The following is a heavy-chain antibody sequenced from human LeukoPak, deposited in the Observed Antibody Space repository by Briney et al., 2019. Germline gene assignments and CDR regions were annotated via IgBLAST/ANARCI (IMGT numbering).Heavy chain of an antibody. D-gene: IGHD6-19*01. J-gene: IGHJ3*02. CDR2: INLHSGGT. Sequence: ASVKVSCKASGYTFTGYYIHWVRQAPGQGLEWMGWINLHSGGTNYAQKFQGGVTMARDTSITTAYMELSSLRSDDTAVYYCARDFARIAVAGISPFIWGQGTMVTVSS. CDR1: GYTFTGYY. CDR3: ARDFARIAVAGISPFI. V-gene: IGHV1-2*02.